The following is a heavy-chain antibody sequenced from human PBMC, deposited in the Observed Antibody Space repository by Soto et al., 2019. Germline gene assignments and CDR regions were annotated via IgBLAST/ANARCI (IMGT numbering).Heavy chain of an antibody. Sequence: GGSLRLSCAASGFTFSSYGMHWVRQAPGKGLEWVAVIWYDGSNKYYADSVKGRFTISRDNSKNTLYLQMNSLRAEDTAVYYCARRQRIFGHEGDYYYMDVWGKGTTVTVSS. J-gene: IGHJ6*03. CDR2: IWYDGSNK. V-gene: IGHV3-33*01. D-gene: IGHD3-3*01. CDR1: GFTFSSYG. CDR3: ARRQRIFGHEGDYYYMDV.